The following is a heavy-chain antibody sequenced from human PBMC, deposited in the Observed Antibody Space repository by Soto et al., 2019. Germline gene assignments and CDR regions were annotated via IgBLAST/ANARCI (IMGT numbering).Heavy chain of an antibody. V-gene: IGHV5-51*01. CDR3: ARHRRRREGYYYYGMGV. Sequence: GESLKISCKGSGYDFNSYWIGWVRQMPGKGLEWMGIIYPYDDSDISYSPSFQGQVTISADKSISTAYLQLRSLKASDTAVYYCARHRRRREGYYYYGMGVWGQGTTVTVSS. J-gene: IGHJ6*02. D-gene: IGHD1-26*01. CDR1: GYDFNSYW. CDR2: IYPYDDSDI.